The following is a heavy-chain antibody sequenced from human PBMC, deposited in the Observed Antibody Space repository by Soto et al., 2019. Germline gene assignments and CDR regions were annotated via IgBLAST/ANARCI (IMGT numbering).Heavy chain of an antibody. CDR3: ARDRSYTTDY. Sequence: EVQLVESGGGFVQPGGSLRLSCAASGFTFSNSWMHWVRQAPGKGLVWVSYINSDGSTTTYADSVKGRFTISRDNAKNTVYLQITSLTGDDTAVYYCARDRSYTTDYWGQGTLVTVSS. J-gene: IGHJ4*02. V-gene: IGHV3-74*01. CDR2: INSDGSTT. D-gene: IGHD1-26*01. CDR1: GFTFSNSW.